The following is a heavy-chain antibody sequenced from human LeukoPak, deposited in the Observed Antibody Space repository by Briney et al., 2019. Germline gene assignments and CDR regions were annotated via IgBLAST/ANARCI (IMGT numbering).Heavy chain of an antibody. J-gene: IGHJ6*02. D-gene: IGHD3-22*01. Sequence: GASVKVSCKASGYTFTSYGISWVRQAPGQGLEWMGWISAYNGNTNYAQKLQGRVTMTTDTSTSTAYMELRSLRSDDTAVYYCARANYYDPKLSGVDVWGQGTTVTVSS. CDR2: ISAYNGNT. V-gene: IGHV1-18*01. CDR1: GYTFTSYG. CDR3: ARANYYDPKLSGVDV.